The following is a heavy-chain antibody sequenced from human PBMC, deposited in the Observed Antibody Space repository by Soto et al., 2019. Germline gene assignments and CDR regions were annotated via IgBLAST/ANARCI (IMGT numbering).Heavy chain of an antibody. J-gene: IGHJ5*02. CDR1: GFTFGDYA. D-gene: IGHD3-16*02. CDR3: TRGSITDHTDYDYVWGSYRYTS. CDR2: IRSKAYGGTT. V-gene: IGHV3-49*03. Sequence: HPGGSLRLSCTASGFTFGDYAMSWFRQAPGKGLEWVGFIRSKAYGGTTEYAASVKGRFTISRDDSKSIAYLQMNSLKTEDTAVYYCTRGSITDHTDYDYVWGSYRYTSWGQGTLVTVSS.